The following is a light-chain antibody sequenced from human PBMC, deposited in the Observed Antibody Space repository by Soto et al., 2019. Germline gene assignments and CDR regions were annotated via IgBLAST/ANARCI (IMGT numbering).Light chain of an antibody. CDR2: WPS. V-gene: IGKV4-1*01. CDR1: ESVFYSSSNKNY. J-gene: IGKJ2*03. CDR3: HQYRSIPYS. Sequence: IVMTQSPDSLAVSLGERATINCKSSESVFYSSSNKNYLAWFQQHPGQPPKLLISWPSSRESGVPDRFSGSGSETDFTLTISRLQAEDVAMYFCHQYRSIPYSFGQGTKLEIK.